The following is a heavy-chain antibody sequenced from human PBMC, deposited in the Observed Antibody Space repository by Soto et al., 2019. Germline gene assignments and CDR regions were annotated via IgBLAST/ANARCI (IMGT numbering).Heavy chain of an antibody. CDR2: ISGSGGST. Sequence: EVQLLESGGGLVQPGGSLRLSCAASGFTFSNYAVTWVRQAPGKGLEWVSTISGSGGSTYYADSVKGRFTISRDNSKNTLCLQMNSLRAEDTAVYYCAKDQGSSWYEIVYWGQGTLVTVSS. CDR3: AKDQGSSWYEIVY. D-gene: IGHD6-13*01. V-gene: IGHV3-23*01. J-gene: IGHJ4*02. CDR1: GFTFSNYA.